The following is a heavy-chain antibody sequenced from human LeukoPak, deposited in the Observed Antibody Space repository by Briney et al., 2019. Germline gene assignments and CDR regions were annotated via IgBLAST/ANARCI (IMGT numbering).Heavy chain of an antibody. Sequence: ASVKVSCKASGYTFTSYYMHWVRQAPGQGLEWMGWINPNSGGTNYAQKFQGRVTMTADTSTDTVYMELSSLRSEDTAVYYCATEGKMVRGVYTDYWGQGTLVTVSS. CDR2: INPNSGGT. V-gene: IGHV1-2*02. J-gene: IGHJ4*02. D-gene: IGHD3-10*01. CDR1: GYTFTSYY. CDR3: ATEGKMVRGVYTDY.